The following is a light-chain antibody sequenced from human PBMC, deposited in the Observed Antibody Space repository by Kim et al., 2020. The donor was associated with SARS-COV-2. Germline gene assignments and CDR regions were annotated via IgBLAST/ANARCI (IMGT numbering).Light chain of an antibody. V-gene: IGKV2-30*01. Sequence: DVVMTQSPLSLPVTLGQPASVSCRSSQGLVYINGNTHLNWFQQRPGQSPRRLIYKVSSRDSGVPERFSGSGSGTDFTLTISRVEAEDVGVYYCMQGTHWPPTFSQGTKVDIK. CDR2: KVS. CDR1: QGLVYINGNTH. J-gene: IGKJ1*01. CDR3: MQGTHWPPT.